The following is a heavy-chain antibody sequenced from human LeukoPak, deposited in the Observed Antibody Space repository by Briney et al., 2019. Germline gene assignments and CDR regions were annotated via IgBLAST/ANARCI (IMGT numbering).Heavy chain of an antibody. D-gene: IGHD3-22*01. CDR1: DDSFSSHY. CDR3: ARDRRGIVVP. Sequence: SETLSLTCAVSDDSFSSHYWTWIRQPPGKGLEWIGYISYIGSTNYNPSLKSRVTISIDTSKNQFSLKLSSVTAADTAVYYCARDRRGIVVPWGQGTLVTVSS. J-gene: IGHJ5*02. V-gene: IGHV4-59*11. CDR2: ISYIGST.